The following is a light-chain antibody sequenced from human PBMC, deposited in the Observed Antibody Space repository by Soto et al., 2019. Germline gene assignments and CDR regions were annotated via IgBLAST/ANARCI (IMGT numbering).Light chain of an antibody. CDR3: EYYGTSIT. CDR1: QNISNNH. J-gene: IGKJ4*01. CDR2: GTS. Sequence: EIVLTQSPGTLSLSPGERVTLSCRASQNISNNHLAWYQQKPGQAPRLLIHGTSNRATGIPDRFSGSGSGTDFTLTFSRLEPEDFAVYYCEYYGTSITFGGGTKVDIK. V-gene: IGKV3-20*01.